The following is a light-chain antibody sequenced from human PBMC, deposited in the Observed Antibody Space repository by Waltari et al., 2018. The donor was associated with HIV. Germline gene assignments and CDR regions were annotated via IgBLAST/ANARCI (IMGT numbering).Light chain of an antibody. J-gene: IGLJ3*02. CDR2: DSK. CDR1: SSNIGKNY. CDR3: GTWDSSLHAGV. Sequence: QSVLTQPPSVSAAPGQKVTISCPGSSSNIGKNYVTWYQQLPGTAPKLLIYDSKKRPSGIPDRFSGSKSGTAATLGITGLQTGDEADYYCGTWDSSLHAGVFGGGTKLTVL. V-gene: IGLV1-51*01.